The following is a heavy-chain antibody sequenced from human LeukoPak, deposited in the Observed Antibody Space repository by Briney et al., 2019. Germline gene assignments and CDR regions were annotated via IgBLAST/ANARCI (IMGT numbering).Heavy chain of an antibody. CDR2: IYHGGST. CDR3: ARVPLDYVWGSYRSPFED. D-gene: IGHD3-16*02. V-gene: IGHV4-4*02. Sequence: SGTLSLTCAVSGGSLSSSNWWSWVRPPPGKGLEWIGEIYHGGSTNFNPSLKSRVTISVDKSKNRFSLKLSSVTAADTAVYYCARVPLDYVWGSYRSPFEDWGQGTLVTVSS. CDR1: GGSLSSSNW. J-gene: IGHJ4*02.